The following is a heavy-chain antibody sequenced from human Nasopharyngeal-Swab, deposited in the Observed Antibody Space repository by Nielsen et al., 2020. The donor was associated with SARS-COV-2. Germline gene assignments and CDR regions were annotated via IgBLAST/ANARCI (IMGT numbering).Heavy chain of an antibody. CDR1: GYSFTSYW. Sequence: CKGSGYSFTSYWISWVRQMPGKGLEWMGRIDPSDSYTNYSPSFQGHVTISADKSISTAYLQWSSLKASDTAMYYCARHWSDPGNWFDPWGQGTLVTVSS. V-gene: IGHV5-10-1*01. J-gene: IGHJ5*02. CDR3: ARHWSDPGNWFDP. CDR2: IDPSDSYT.